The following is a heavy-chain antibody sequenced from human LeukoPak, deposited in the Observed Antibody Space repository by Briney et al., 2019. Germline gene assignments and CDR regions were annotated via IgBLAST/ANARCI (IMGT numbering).Heavy chain of an antibody. V-gene: IGHV5-51*01. CDR1: GYSFTDYW. Sequence: GESLKISCMGSGYSFTDYWIAWVRQMPGKGLEWMGIIYPGGSDTKYSPSFQGQVTISADKSISTTYLQWSSLKASDTAMYYCARHTPTSDWRHFDYRGQGTLVTVSS. CDR3: ARHTPTSDWRHFDY. D-gene: IGHD2-21*02. J-gene: IGHJ4*02. CDR2: IYPGGSDT.